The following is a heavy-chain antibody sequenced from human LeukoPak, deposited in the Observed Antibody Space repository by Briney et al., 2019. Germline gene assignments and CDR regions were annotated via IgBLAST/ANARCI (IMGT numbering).Heavy chain of an antibody. V-gene: IGHV3-21*01. CDR1: GFTFTTYS. J-gene: IGHJ4*02. D-gene: IGHD6-19*01. CDR2: ISSSSSYI. Sequence: GGSLRLSCAASGFTFTTYSMNWVRQAPGKGLEWVSFISSSSSYIYYADSVKGRFTISRDNAKNSLYLQMNSLRAEDTAVYYCARLGYSSGWYYDYWGQGTLVTVSS. CDR3: ARLGYSSGWYYDY.